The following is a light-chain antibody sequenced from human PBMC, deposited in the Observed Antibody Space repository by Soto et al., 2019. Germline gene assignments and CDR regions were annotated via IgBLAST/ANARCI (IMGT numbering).Light chain of an antibody. CDR2: GNS. V-gene: IGLV1-40*01. CDR3: QSYDSSLSGPWV. CDR1: SSNIGAGYD. Sequence: QSVVTQPPSVSGAPGQRVTISCTGSSSNIGAGYDVHWYQQLPGTAPKLLIYGNSNRPSGVPDRFSGSKSGTSASLAITGHQAEDEADSYCQSYDSSLSGPWVFGGGTKLTVL. J-gene: IGLJ3*02.